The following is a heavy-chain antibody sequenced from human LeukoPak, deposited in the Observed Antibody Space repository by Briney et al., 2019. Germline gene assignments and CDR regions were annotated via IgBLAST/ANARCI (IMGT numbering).Heavy chain of an antibody. V-gene: IGHV1-46*01. CDR2: INPSAGST. CDR1: GYTFTSHY. CDR3: AAPGASGFVGNFWSGPLDF. D-gene: IGHD3-3*01. Sequence: ASVKVSCRASGYTFTSHYMHWVRQAPGQGLEWMGIINPSAGSTSYPQKFQGRVTMTRDTSTSTVYMELSSLRSEDTAVYYCAAPGASGFVGNFWSGPLDFWGQGTLVTVS. J-gene: IGHJ4*02.